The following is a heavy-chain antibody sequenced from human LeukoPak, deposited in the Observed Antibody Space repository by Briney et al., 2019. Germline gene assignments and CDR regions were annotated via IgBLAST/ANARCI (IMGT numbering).Heavy chain of an antibody. Sequence: AGGSLRLSCAASGFTVSGNYMSWVRQAPGKGLEWVSVIYGGGSIYYADSVKGRFIIPRDNSRNTLYLQMNSLRTEDTAVYYCARDAGGNWFDPWGQGTQVTVSS. CDR1: GFTVSGNY. V-gene: IGHV3-66*02. CDR3: ARDAGGNWFDP. D-gene: IGHD1-14*01. CDR2: IYGGGSI. J-gene: IGHJ5*02.